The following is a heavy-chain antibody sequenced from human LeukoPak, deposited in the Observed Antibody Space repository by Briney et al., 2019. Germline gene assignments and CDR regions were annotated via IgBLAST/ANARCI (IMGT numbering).Heavy chain of an antibody. D-gene: IGHD5-24*01. CDR3: VREGGYKGTGAFDI. J-gene: IGHJ3*02. V-gene: IGHV3-48*03. CDR1: GFTFSSYE. Sequence: PGGSLRLSCAASGFTFSSYEMNWVRQAPGKGLEWVSYISSSGSTIYYADSVKGRFTISRDNAKNSLYLQMNSLRAEDTAVYYCVREGGYKGTGAFDIWGQGTMVTVSS. CDR2: ISSSGSTI.